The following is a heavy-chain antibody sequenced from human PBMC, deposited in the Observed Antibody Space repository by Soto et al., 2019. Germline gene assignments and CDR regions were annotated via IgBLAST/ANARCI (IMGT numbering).Heavy chain of an antibody. CDR2: NSAYNDNT. CDR3: ARLLKGGDVTENGFDP. Sequence: VASVKVSCKSSGYTFTKFGISWVRQAPGQGLEWMGWNSAYNDNTNYAQKLQGRVTMTSDTSTSTAYMELRSLRSDDTAVYYCARLLKGGDVTENGFDPWGQGTLVTVSS. CDR1: GYTFTKFG. V-gene: IGHV1-18*01. D-gene: IGHD1-26*01. J-gene: IGHJ5*02.